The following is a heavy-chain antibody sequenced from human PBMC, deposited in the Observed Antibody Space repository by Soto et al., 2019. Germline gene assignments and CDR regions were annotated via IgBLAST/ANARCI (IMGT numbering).Heavy chain of an antibody. V-gene: IGHV4-61*01. Sequence: SSETLSLTCTVSGGSVSSGSYYWSWIRQPPGKGLEWIGYIYYSGSTNYNPSLKSRVTISVDTSKNQSSLKLSSVTAADTAVYYCARAPQRGSHWYTYWGQGTLVTVSS. J-gene: IGHJ4*02. CDR1: GGSVSSGSYY. CDR2: IYYSGST. CDR3: ARAPQRGSHWYTY. D-gene: IGHD1-26*01.